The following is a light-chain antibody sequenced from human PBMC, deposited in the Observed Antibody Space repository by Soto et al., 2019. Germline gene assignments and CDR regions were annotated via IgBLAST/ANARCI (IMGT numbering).Light chain of an antibody. CDR2: GAS. J-gene: IGKJ1*01. CDR1: QSVASRN. CDR3: QHFGNSLWT. V-gene: IGKV3-20*01. Sequence: EIVLTQSQGTLSLSPGERATLSCRARQSVASRNLAWYQQKSGQAPSLLIYGASSRAIHTPDRFSGSGSGTDFTLTISGLEPEYFAVYYCQHFGNSLWTFGQGTKVEI.